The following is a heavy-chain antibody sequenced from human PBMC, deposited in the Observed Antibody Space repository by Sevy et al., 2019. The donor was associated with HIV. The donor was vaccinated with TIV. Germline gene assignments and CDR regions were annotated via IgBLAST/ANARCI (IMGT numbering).Heavy chain of an antibody. V-gene: IGHV3-23*01. J-gene: IGHJ3*02. CDR1: GFTFNNYA. CDR3: AKDRFDGSGYYPEGAFDI. D-gene: IGHD3-22*01. Sequence: GGSLRLSCAASGFTFNNYAMNWLRQAPGKGLEWVSSISGSGFSTYYADSVKGRFTFSRDNSKNTLYLQMNSLRAEDTAVYYCAKDRFDGSGYYPEGAFDIWGQRTMVTVSS. CDR2: ISGSGFST.